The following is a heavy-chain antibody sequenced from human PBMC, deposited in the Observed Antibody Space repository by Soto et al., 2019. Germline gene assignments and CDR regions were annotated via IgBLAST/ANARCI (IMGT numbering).Heavy chain of an antibody. CDR1: GFTFSSYA. Sequence: EVQLLESGGGLVQPGGSLRLSCAASGFTFSSYAMGWVRQAPGKGLEWVSAVSAGGTSAYYAASVEGRFTISRDNSKNTLCLQMNSLRVEDTARYYCADRCSGGRCSPFDNWGQGTLVTVAS. CDR3: ADRCSGGRCSPFDN. D-gene: IGHD2-15*01. V-gene: IGHV3-23*01. CDR2: VSAGGTSA. J-gene: IGHJ4*02.